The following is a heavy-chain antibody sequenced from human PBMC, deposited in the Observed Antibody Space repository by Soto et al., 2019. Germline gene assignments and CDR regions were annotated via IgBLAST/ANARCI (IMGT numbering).Heavy chain of an antibody. V-gene: IGHV1-69*02. CDR1: GGTFSSYT. CDR2: IIPILGIA. CDR3: ATTLLGYCSGGSCYVPVYYYYYMDV. Sequence: QVQLVQSGAEVKKPGSSVKVSCKASGGTFSSYTISWVRQAPGQGLEWMGRIIPILGIANYAQKFQGRVTSTADKSTSTAYMELSSLRSEDTAVYYCATTLLGYCSGGSCYVPVYYYYYMDVWGKGTTVTVSS. D-gene: IGHD2-15*01. J-gene: IGHJ6*03.